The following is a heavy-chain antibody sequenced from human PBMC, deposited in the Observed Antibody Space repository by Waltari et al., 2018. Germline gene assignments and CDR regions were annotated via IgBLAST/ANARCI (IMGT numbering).Heavy chain of an antibody. Sequence: QVQLVQSGAEVKKPGASVKVSCKAYGYTFTGSYMHWVRQVPGQGLEWMGWINPNSGVANFAQKFQGRVTMTSDTSISTAYMELSRLRSDDTAVYYCARAPRFIAAAGMGGGYWGQGTLVTVSS. CDR3: ARAPRFIAAAGMGGGY. CDR1: GYTFTGSY. D-gene: IGHD6-13*01. CDR2: INPNSGVA. V-gene: IGHV1-2*02. J-gene: IGHJ4*02.